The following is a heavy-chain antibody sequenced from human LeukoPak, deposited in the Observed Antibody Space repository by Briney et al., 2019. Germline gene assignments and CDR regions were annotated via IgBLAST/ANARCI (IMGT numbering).Heavy chain of an antibody. CDR3: ARALDFWSGYNPFGY. Sequence: PGRSLRLSCAASGFTFSSYGMHWVRQAPGKGLEWVAVIWYDGSNKYYADSVKGRFTISRDNSKNTLYLQMSSLRAEDTAVYYCARALDFWSGYNPFGYWGQGTLVTVSS. D-gene: IGHD3-3*01. CDR1: GFTFSSYG. V-gene: IGHV3-33*01. J-gene: IGHJ4*02. CDR2: IWYDGSNK.